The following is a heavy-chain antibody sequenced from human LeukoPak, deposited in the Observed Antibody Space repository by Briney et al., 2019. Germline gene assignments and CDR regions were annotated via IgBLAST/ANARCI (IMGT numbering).Heavy chain of an antibody. CDR3: ARGRYSSSWFNNWFDP. Sequence: GGSLRLSCAASGFTFSSYSMNWVRQAPGKGLEWVSSISSSSSYIYYADSVKGRFTISRDNAKNSLYLQMNSLRAEDTAVYYCARGRYSSSWFNNWFDPWGQGTLVSVSS. CDR2: ISSSSSYI. J-gene: IGHJ5*02. CDR1: GFTFSSYS. V-gene: IGHV3-21*01. D-gene: IGHD6-13*01.